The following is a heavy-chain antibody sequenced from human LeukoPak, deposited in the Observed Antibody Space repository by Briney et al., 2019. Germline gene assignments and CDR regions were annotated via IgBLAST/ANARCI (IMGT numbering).Heavy chain of an antibody. CDR2: ISAYNGNT. V-gene: IGHV1-18*01. Sequence: GASVKVSCKASGYTFTSYGISWVRQAPGQGLEWMGWISAYNGNTNYAQKLQGRVTMTTDTSTSTAYMELRSLRSDDTAVYYCARKRHVGGSGSFRWFDPWGQGTLVTVSS. J-gene: IGHJ5*02. CDR3: ARKRHVGGSGSFRWFDP. CDR1: GYTFTSYG. D-gene: IGHD3-10*01.